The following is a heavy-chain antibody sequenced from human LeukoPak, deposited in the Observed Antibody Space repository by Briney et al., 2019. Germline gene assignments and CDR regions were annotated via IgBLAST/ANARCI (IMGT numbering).Heavy chain of an antibody. CDR3: ARDRAGGGFDY. CDR1: GFTFSSYS. J-gene: IGHJ4*02. Sequence: GGSLRLSCAASGFTFSSYSMNWVRQAPGKGLEWVSYISSSSSTIYYADSVKGRFTISRDNAKNTLYLQMNSLRAEDTAVYYCARDRAGGGFDYWGQGTLVTVSS. D-gene: IGHD3-16*01. CDR2: ISSSSSTI. V-gene: IGHV3-48*04.